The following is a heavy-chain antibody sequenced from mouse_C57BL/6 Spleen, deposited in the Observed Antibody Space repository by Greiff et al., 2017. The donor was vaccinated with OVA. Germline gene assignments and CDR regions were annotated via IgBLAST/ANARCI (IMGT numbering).Heavy chain of an antibody. Sequence: QVQLQQPGAELVMPGASVKLSCKASGYTFTSYWMHWVKQRPGQGLEWIGEIDPSDSYTNYNQKFKGKSTLTVDKSSSTAYMQLSSLTAEDSAVYYCARGDYYYGSSYVENYFDYWGQGTTLTVSS. V-gene: IGHV1-69*01. CDR1: GYTFTSYW. CDR2: IDPSDSYT. CDR3: ARGDYYYGSSYVENYFDY. D-gene: IGHD1-1*01. J-gene: IGHJ2*01.